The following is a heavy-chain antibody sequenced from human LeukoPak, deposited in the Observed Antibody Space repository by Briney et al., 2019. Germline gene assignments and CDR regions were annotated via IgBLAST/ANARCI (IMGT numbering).Heavy chain of an antibody. CDR2: ISGSGGST. D-gene: IGHD3-10*01. Sequence: GSLRLSCAASGFTFSSYAMSWVRQAPGKGLEWVSAISGSGGSTYYADSVKGRFTISRDNSKNTLYLQMNSLRAEDTAGYYCGEDWARFGELSPSDFDYWGQGTLVTVSS. CDR3: GEDWARFGELSPSDFDY. J-gene: IGHJ4*02. CDR1: GFTFSSYA. V-gene: IGHV3-23*01.